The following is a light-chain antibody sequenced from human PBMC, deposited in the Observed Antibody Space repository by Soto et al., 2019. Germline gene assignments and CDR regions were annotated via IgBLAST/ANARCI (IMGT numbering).Light chain of an antibody. CDR2: EVT. V-gene: IGLV2-8*01. CDR3: SSYAGSRV. J-gene: IGLJ2*01. Sequence: QSALTQPPSASGSPGQSVTISCTGTSSDVGIYNYVSWYQQHPGKAPKLMIYEVTKRPSGVPDRFSGPKFGNTASLTVSGLQADDEADYYCSSYAGSRVFGGGTKLTVL. CDR1: SSDVGIYNY.